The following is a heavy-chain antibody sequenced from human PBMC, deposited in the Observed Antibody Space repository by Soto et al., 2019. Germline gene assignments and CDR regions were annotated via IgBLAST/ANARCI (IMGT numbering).Heavy chain of an antibody. Sequence: SETLSLTCTVSGGSISSSSYYWGWIRQPPGKGLEWIGSIYYSGSTYYNPSLKSRVTISVDTSKNQFSLKLSSVTAADTAVYYCARGHGAGPYYYYYGMDVWGQGTTVTVSS. V-gene: IGHV4-39*01. CDR1: GGSISSSSYY. J-gene: IGHJ6*02. CDR2: IYYSGST. D-gene: IGHD6-13*01. CDR3: ARGHGAGPYYYYYGMDV.